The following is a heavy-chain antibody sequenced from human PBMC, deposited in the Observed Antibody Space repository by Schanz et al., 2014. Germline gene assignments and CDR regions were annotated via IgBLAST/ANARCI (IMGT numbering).Heavy chain of an antibody. CDR1: GYTFTDYG. Sequence: QVQLVQSGAEVKKPGASVKVSCKASGYTFTDYGLSWVRQAPGQGLEWLGWIRPDNGHTTYSQKVRDRVIFTTDTSANTAYMELRSLRSDDTALYYCTRGGYSYALSAFDIWVQGTMVTVSS. CDR2: IRPDNGHT. D-gene: IGHD5-18*01. V-gene: IGHV1-18*01. J-gene: IGHJ3*02. CDR3: TRGGYSYALSAFDI.